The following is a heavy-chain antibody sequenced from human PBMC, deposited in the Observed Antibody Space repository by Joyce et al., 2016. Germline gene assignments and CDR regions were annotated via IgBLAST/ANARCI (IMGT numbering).Heavy chain of an antibody. CDR2: VDGDGTNT. D-gene: IGHD3-3*01. V-gene: IGHV3-74*01. Sequence: EVQLVESGGGIVQPGGSLRLSCVASGFTFSRYLMQWVRQAPGKGLEWGARVDGDGTNTRYAESVKGRFTISRDNAKNTLYRQRNTLRAEDTAVYYCTTIFGVVVSDSFDNWGQGTLVAVSS. CDR3: TTIFGVVVSDSFDN. J-gene: IGHJ4*02. CDR1: GFTFSRYL.